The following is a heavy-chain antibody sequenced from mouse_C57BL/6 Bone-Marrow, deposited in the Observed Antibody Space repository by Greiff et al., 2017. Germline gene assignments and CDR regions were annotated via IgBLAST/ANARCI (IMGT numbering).Heavy chain of an antibody. CDR1: GYTFTEYT. Sequence: VQLQQSGAELVKPGASVKLSCKASGYTFTEYTINWVKQRPGQGLEWIGWFYPGSGSTKYNEKFKGKATLTADKSSSTAYMELSRLTSEDSACYFCARHEDRYSSGWRFAYWGQGTLVTVSA. D-gene: IGHD3-2*02. CDR3: ARHEDRYSSGWRFAY. CDR2: FYPGSGST. J-gene: IGHJ3*01. V-gene: IGHV1-62-2*01.